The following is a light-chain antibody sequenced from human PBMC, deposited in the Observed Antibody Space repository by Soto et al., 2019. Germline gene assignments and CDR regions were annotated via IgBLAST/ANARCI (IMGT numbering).Light chain of an antibody. CDR3: QHASSFRLT. CDR1: QGVGSW. J-gene: IGKJ4*01. V-gene: IGKV1D-12*01. CDR2: NAS. Sequence: DIQMTQSPSSVSASVGDRVTITCRASQGVGSWLAWYQQKPGKAPKLLIYNASTLQSGVPSRFRGSGSGTDFTLTISSLQPEDFATYYSQHASSFRLTCGGGTKVDIK.